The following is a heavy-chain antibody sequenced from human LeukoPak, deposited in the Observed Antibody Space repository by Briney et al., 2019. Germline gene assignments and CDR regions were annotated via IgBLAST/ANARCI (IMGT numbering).Heavy chain of an antibody. D-gene: IGHD6-13*01. CDR1: GYTFTSYG. J-gene: IGHJ4*02. V-gene: IGHV1-18*01. CDR3: ARDLRRGSSSWYVSGGDY. CDR2: ITAYNDNT. Sequence: ASVKVSCKASGYTFTSYGISWVRQAPGQGLEWMGWITAYNDNTYYAQKLQGRVTMTTDTSTSTAYMELRSLRSDETAVYYCARDLRRGSSSWYVSGGDYWGQGTLVTVSS.